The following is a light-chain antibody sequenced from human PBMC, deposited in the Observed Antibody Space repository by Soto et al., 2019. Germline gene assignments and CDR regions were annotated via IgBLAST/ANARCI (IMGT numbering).Light chain of an antibody. Sequence: EIVLTQSPATLSLSPGERATLSCRASQGVSSYLAWYQQKPGQAPRLLIYDASNRATGIPARFSGSGSGTDFTLTISSLEPEDFAVYYCQQRSNWPPTFGQGTKV. CDR3: QQRSNWPPT. CDR1: QGVSSY. J-gene: IGKJ1*01. V-gene: IGKV3-11*01. CDR2: DAS.